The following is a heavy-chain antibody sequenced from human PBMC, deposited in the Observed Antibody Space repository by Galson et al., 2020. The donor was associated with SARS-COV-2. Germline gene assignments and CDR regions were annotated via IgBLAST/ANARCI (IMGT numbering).Heavy chain of an antibody. CDR3: ARDGIAVAGYDY. Sequence: ASVKVSCKASGYTFTSYFIHWVRQAPGQGLEWMGLINPTSGSTNYAQKFQGRVTMSRDTSTSTVYMELSSLRSEDTAVYFCARDGIAVAGYDYWGQGTLVTVSS. CDR1: GYTFTSYF. CDR2: INPTSGST. V-gene: IGHV1-46*01. J-gene: IGHJ4*02. D-gene: IGHD6-19*01.